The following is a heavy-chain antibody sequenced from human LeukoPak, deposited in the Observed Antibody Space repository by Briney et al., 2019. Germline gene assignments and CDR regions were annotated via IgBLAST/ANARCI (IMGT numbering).Heavy chain of an antibody. V-gene: IGHV3-48*03. CDR3: AELGITMIGGV. Sequence: GGSLRLSCAASGFTFSSYEMNWVRQAPGRGLEWVSYISSSGSTIYYADSVKGRFTISRDNAKNSLYLQMTNLRAEDTAVYYCAELGITMIGGVWGKGTTVTISS. CDR1: GFTFSSYE. J-gene: IGHJ6*04. CDR2: ISSSGSTI. D-gene: IGHD3-10*02.